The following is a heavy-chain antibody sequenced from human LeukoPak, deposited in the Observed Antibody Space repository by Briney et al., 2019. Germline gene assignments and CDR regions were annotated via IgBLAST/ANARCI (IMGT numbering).Heavy chain of an antibody. CDR2: MNPNSGNT. D-gene: IGHD4-23*01. V-gene: IGHV1-8*02. CDR1: GYTFTGYY. J-gene: IGHJ4*02. Sequence: ASVKVSCKASGYTFTGYYMHWVRQATGQGLEWMGWMNPNSGNTGYAQKFQGRVTMTRNTSISTAYMELSSLRSEDTAVYYCARAARLYGGNPGSLGYWGQGTLVTVSS. CDR3: ARAARLYGGNPGSLGY.